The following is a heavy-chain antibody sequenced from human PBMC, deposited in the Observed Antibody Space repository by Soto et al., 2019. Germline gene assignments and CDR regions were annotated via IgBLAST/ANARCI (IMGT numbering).Heavy chain of an antibody. D-gene: IGHD3-3*01. CDR1: GFTFSSYA. CDR3: AKATRQITIFGVVIRGAYFDY. CDR2: ISGSGGST. J-gene: IGHJ4*02. Sequence: EVQLLESGGGLVQPGGSLRLSCAASGFTFSSYAMSWVRQAPGKGLEWVSAISGSGGSTYYADSVKGRFTISRDNSKNTLYLQMNSLRAEDTAVYYCAKATRQITIFGVVIRGAYFDYWGQGTLVTVSS. V-gene: IGHV3-23*01.